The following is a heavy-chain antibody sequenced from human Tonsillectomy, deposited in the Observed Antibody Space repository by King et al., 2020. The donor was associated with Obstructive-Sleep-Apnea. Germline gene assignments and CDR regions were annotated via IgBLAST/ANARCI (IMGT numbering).Heavy chain of an antibody. V-gene: IGHV5-51*01. CDR2: IYPRDSDP. J-gene: IGHJ4*02. CDR1: GYSFTNHW. D-gene: IGHD3-9*01. Sequence: EVQLVESGAEVKKPGESLKISCKGSGYSFTNHWIGWVRQMPGKGLEWMGIIYPRDSDPRYSPSFQGQVTFSVDTSINTAYLQWSSLKASDTAMYYCARRGASDILSGYYSEYDNWGQGTRVTVSS. CDR3: ARRGASDILSGYYSEYDN.